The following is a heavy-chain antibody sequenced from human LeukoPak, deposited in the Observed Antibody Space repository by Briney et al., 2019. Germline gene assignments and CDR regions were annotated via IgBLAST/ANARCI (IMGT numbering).Heavy chain of an antibody. Sequence: GSLRLSCAASGFTFSSYAMHWIRQAPGKGLEWVAVISYDGSNKYYADSVKGRFTISRDNSKNTLYLQMNSLRAEDTAVYYCVTNSNPAPTWGQGTLVTVSS. CDR1: GFTFSSYA. J-gene: IGHJ5*02. CDR3: VTNSNPAPT. CDR2: ISYDGSNK. D-gene: IGHD4-11*01. V-gene: IGHV3-30-3*01.